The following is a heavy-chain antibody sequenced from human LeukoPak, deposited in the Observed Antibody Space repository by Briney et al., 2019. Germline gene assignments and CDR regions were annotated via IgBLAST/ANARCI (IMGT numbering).Heavy chain of an antibody. V-gene: IGHV6-1*01. CDR1: GDSVSSNSAA. CDR3: ARSDCSSGKCPGFDN. D-gene: IGHD6-19*01. CDR2: TYYRSKWFT. J-gene: IGHJ4*02. Sequence: SQTLSLTCGISGDSVSSNSAAWNWIRQSPSRGLEWLGRTYYRSKWFTNSAPSVKSRIIINPDTPNNQASLQLNSVTPEDTAVYYCARSDCSSGKCPGFDNWGQGTLVTVSS.